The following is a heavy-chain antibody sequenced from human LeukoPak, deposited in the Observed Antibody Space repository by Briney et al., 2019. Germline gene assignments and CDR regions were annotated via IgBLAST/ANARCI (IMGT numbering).Heavy chain of an antibody. Sequence: QPGGSLRLSCAASGFTFSSYWMSWVRQAPGKGLAWVANIKQDGSEKYYVDSVKGRFTISRDNAKNSLYLQMNSLRAEDTAVYYCAREGGSYYSNWFDPWGQGTLVTVSS. V-gene: IGHV3-7*01. J-gene: IGHJ5*02. D-gene: IGHD1-26*01. CDR1: GFTFSSYW. CDR2: IKQDGSEK. CDR3: AREGGSYYSNWFDP.